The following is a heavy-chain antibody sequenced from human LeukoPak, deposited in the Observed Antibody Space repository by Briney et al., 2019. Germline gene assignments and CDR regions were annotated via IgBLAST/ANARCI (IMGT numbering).Heavy chain of an antibody. J-gene: IGHJ3*02. Sequence: ASVKVSCKASRYTFTSYSISWVRQAPGRGLEWMGWIIPYNGDTNYGQKFQGRVTMTADTSTSTAYMELRSLRSDDTAIYYCARPPGTYDSSARDDAFDIWGQGTMVTVSS. CDR3: ARPPGTYDSSARDDAFDI. V-gene: IGHV1-18*04. CDR1: RYTFTSYS. CDR2: IIPYNGDT. D-gene: IGHD3-22*01.